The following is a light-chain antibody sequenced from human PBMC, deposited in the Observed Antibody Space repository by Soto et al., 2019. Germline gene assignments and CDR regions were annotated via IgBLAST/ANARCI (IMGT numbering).Light chain of an antibody. V-gene: IGKV1-39*01. J-gene: IGKJ4*01. CDR3: QQSYSKPLP. Sequence: DIQMTQSPSSLSASVGDRVTITCRASQSISIYLNWYQQKPGRAPNLLIYAASSLHSGVPSRFSGSGSGTEFTLNIISMQPEDFATYYCQQSYSKPLPFCRGNKVEIK. CDR1: QSISIY. CDR2: AAS.